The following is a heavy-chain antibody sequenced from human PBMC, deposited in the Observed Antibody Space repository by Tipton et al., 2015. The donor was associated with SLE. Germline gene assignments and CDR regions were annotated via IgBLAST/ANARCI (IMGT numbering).Heavy chain of an antibody. V-gene: IGHV3-9*01. CDR2: ISWNSGSI. CDR1: GFTFDDYA. D-gene: IGHD1-26*01. Sequence: SLRLSCAASGFTFDDYAMHWVRQAPGKGLEWVSGISWNSGSIGYADSVKGRFTISRDNAKNSLYLQMNSLRAEDTAVYYCARDPPSGSYSFDYWGQGTLVTVSS. CDR3: ARDPPSGSYSFDY. J-gene: IGHJ4*02.